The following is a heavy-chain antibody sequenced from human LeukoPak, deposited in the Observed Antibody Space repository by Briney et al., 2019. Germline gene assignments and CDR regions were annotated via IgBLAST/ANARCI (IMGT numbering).Heavy chain of an antibody. J-gene: IGHJ4*02. V-gene: IGHV3-21*01. CDR3: ARVVEDYYDSSGPLSH. CDR1: GFTFSSYS. D-gene: IGHD3-22*01. CDR2: ISSSSSYI. Sequence: GGSLRLSCAASGFTFSSYSMNWVRQAPGKGLEWVSSISSSSSYICYADSVKGRFTISRDNAKNSLYLQMNSLRAEDTAVYYCARVVEDYYDSSGPLSHWGQGTLVTVSS.